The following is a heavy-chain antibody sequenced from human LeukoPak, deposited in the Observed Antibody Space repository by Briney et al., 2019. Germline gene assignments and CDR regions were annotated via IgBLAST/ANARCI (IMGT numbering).Heavy chain of an antibody. J-gene: IGHJ4*02. CDR2: ISTYNGNT. CDR3: AKGQYSSSSLGIIDY. D-gene: IGHD6-13*01. V-gene: IGHV1-18*01. CDR1: GYTFTSYG. Sequence: GASVKVSCKASGYTFTSYGISWVRQAPGQGLEWMGWISTYNGNTNYAQKFQGRVTMTTDTSTSTAYMELRSLRSDDTAVYYCAKGQYSSSSLGIIDYWGQGTLVTVSS.